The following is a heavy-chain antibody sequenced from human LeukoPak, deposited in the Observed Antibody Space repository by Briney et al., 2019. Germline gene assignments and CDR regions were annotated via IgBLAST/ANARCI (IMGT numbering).Heavy chain of an antibody. D-gene: IGHD2-2*01. J-gene: IGHJ6*03. CDR1: GGSISSYY. V-gene: IGHV4-59*01. Sequence: SETLSLTCTVSGGSISSYYWSWVRQSPGKGLEWIGYIYYSGSTNYNPSLKSRVTISVDTSKNQFSLKLSSVTAADTAVYYCARAIVVVPAATYYMDVWGKGTTVTVSS. CDR2: IYYSGST. CDR3: ARAIVVVPAATYYMDV.